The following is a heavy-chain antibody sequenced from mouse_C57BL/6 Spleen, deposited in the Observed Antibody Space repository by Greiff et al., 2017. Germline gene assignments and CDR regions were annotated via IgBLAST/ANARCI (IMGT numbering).Heavy chain of an antibody. Sequence: EVQLQESGPELVKPGASVKIPCKASGYTFTDYNMDWVKQSHGKSLEWIGDINPNNGGTIYNQKFKGKATLTVDKSSSTAYMELRSLTSEDTAVYYCARYRYYGSSYVGYFDVWGTGTTVTVSS. D-gene: IGHD1-1*01. J-gene: IGHJ1*03. V-gene: IGHV1-18*01. CDR3: ARYRYYGSSYVGYFDV. CDR1: GYTFTDYN. CDR2: INPNNGGT.